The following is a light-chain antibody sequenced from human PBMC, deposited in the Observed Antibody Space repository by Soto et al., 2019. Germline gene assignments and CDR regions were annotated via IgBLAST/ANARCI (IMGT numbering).Light chain of an antibody. CDR2: DAS. V-gene: IGKV3-11*01. CDR1: QSVSSY. CDR3: QQRSNWPT. J-gene: IGKJ2*01. Sequence: IVLTQSPATLSLSPGERATLSCRASQSVSSYLGWYQQKPGQAPRLLIYDASNRATGIPARFSGSGSVADFTLTISSLEPEDFAVYYCQQRSNWPTFGQGTKLEIK.